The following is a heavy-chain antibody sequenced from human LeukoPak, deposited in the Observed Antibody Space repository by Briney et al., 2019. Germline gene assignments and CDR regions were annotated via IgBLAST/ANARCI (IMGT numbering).Heavy chain of an antibody. CDR3: ANFYPSPSTDY. CDR2: IYSRGST. Sequence: PSETLSLTCIVSGGSISSSNYYWGWIRQSPGKGLEWIGSIYSRGSTYYNPSLKSRVIVSSDMSKNQFSLMLNSVTAADTAVYYCANFYPSPSTDYWGQGTLVTVSS. D-gene: IGHD2/OR15-2a*01. J-gene: IGHJ4*02. CDR1: GGSISSSNYY. V-gene: IGHV4-39*07.